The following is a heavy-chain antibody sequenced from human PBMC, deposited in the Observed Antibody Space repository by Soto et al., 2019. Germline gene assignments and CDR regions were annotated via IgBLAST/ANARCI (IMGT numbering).Heavy chain of an antibody. CDR1: GDSVSSADYY. CDR3: ARDLWVEPELYYYGMDV. D-gene: IGHD1-1*01. CDR2: IFYSGTT. V-gene: IGHV4-30-4*01. J-gene: IGHJ6*02. Sequence: SETLSLTCTVSGDSVSSADYYWSWIRQTPGKGLEWIGHIFYSGTTYYNPSLKSRLTISVDTSKNHFSLRLTSVTAADTAVYYCARDLWVEPELYYYGMDVWGQGTTVTVSS.